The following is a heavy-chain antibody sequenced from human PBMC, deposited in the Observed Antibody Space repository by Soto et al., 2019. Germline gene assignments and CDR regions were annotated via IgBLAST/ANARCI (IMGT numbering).Heavy chain of an antibody. J-gene: IGHJ3*02. CDR3: ARDFLDEGSSSWFADAFDI. CDR1: GFTFSSYS. CDR2: ISSSSSYI. Sequence: GGSLRLSCAASGFTFSSYSMNWVRQAPGKGLEWVSSISSSSSYIYYADSVKGRFTISRDNAKNSLYLQMNSLRAEDTAVYYCARDFLDEGSSSWFADAFDIWGQGTMVTVSS. D-gene: IGHD6-13*01. V-gene: IGHV3-21*01.